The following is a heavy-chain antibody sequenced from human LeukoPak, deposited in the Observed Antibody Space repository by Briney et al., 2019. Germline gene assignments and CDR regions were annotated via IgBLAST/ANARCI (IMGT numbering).Heavy chain of an antibody. Sequence: PGGSLRLTCAASGFTFSSFGMHWVRQAPGQGLEWVAVISFDGSNQYYADSVKGRFTISRDNAKNSLYLQMNSLRAEDTAVYYCAAAYYFDYWGQGTLVTVSS. J-gene: IGHJ4*02. V-gene: IGHV3-30*03. CDR1: GFTFSSFG. CDR3: AAAYYFDY. CDR2: ISFDGSNQ.